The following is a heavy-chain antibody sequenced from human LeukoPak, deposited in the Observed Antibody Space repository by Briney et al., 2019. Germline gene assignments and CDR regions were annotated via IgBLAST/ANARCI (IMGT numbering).Heavy chain of an antibody. CDR3: ARGSEREDAFDI. CDR2: ISSNGGST. CDR1: GFTFSSYA. J-gene: IGHJ3*02. D-gene: IGHD1-26*01. Sequence: HPGGSLRLSCAASGFTFSSYAMHWVRQAPGKGLEYVSAISSNGGSTYYANSVKGRFTISRDNSKNTLYLQMGSLRAEDMAVYYCARGSEREDAFDIWGQGTMVTVSS. V-gene: IGHV3-64*01.